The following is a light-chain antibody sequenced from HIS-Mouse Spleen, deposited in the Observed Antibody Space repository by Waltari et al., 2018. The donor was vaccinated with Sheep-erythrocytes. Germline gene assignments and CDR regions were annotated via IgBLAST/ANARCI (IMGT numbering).Light chain of an antibody. CDR1: SSDVGSYHL. CDR3: CSYAGSSTPWV. J-gene: IGLJ3*02. CDR2: EGS. V-gene: IGLV2-23*01. Sequence: QSALTQPASVSGSPGQSITISCTGTSSDVGSYHLVFWYQQPPGKAPKLRIYEGSKRPSGVSKRFSGSKSGNTASLTISGLQAEDEADYYCCSYAGSSTPWVFGGGTKLTVL.